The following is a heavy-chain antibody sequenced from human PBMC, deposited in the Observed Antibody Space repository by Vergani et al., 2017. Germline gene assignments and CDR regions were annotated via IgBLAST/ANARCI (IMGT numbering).Heavy chain of an antibody. CDR2: INPNSGGT. Sequence: QVQLVQSGAEVKKPGASVKVSCKASGYTFTGYYMHWVRQAPGQGLEWMGWINPNSGGTHYAQKFQGRVTMTRDTSISTAYMELSRLRSDDTAVYYWARVDGSGWNYYYYGMDVWGQGTTVTVSS. CDR3: ARVDGSGWNYYYYGMDV. V-gene: IGHV1-2*02. J-gene: IGHJ6*02. D-gene: IGHD6-19*01. CDR1: GYTFTGYY.